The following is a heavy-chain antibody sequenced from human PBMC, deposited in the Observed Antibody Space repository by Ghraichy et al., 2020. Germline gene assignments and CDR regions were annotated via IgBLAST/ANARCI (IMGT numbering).Heavy chain of an antibody. D-gene: IGHD6-13*01. J-gene: IGHJ4*02. CDR3: ASQHISSPSPYYFDY. CDR2: IYYSGST. V-gene: IGHV4-39*01. Sequence: ETLSLTCTVSGGSISSSSYYWGWIRQPPGKGLEWIGSIYYSGSTYYNPSLKSRVTISVDTSKNQFSLKLSSVTAADTAVYYCASQHISSPSPYYFDYWGQGTLVTVSS. CDR1: GGSISSSSYY.